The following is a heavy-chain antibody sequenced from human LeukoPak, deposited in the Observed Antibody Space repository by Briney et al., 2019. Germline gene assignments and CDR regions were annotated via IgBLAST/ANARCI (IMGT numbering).Heavy chain of an antibody. J-gene: IGHJ2*01. CDR1: GFTFTSSA. CDR3: AAIKWELRHWYFDL. V-gene: IGHV1-58*02. D-gene: IGHD1-26*01. Sequence: SVKVSCKASGFTFTSSAMQWVRQARGQRLEWIGWIVVCSGNTNYAQKFQEGVTITRDMSTSTAYMELSSLRSEDTAVYYCAAIKWELRHWYFDLWGRGTLVTVSS. CDR2: IVVCSGNT.